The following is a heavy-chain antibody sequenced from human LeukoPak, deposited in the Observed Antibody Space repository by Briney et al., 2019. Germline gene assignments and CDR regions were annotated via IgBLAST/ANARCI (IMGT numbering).Heavy chain of an antibody. D-gene: IGHD6-13*01. CDR1: GGSISSYY. CDR3: VTNSSSYYGFDP. V-gene: IGHV4-59*01. J-gene: IGHJ5*02. Sequence: PSETLSLTCTVSGGSISSYYWSWIRQPPGKGLEWIGYFYYSESTNYNPSLKNRVIISVDTSTNQFSLKLSSVTAADTAVYYCVTNSSSYYGFDPWGQGTLVTVSS. CDR2: FYYSEST.